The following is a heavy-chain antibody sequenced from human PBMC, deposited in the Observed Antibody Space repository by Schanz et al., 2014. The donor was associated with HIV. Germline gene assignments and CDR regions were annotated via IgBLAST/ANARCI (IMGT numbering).Heavy chain of an antibody. CDR1: GFTFRNYA. D-gene: IGHD3-10*01. V-gene: IGHV3-33*06. CDR3: AKENPINYYSHGGPIDI. J-gene: IGHJ3*02. Sequence: QVQLVESGGGVVQPGRSLRLSCAASGFTFRNYAMHWVRQVPGKGLEWVAILWFDGSIDYYVDSVRGRFTISRDNSKNTLYLQMNSLRAEDTAIYYCAKENPINYYSHGGPIDIWGQGTMLTVSS. CDR2: LWFDGSID.